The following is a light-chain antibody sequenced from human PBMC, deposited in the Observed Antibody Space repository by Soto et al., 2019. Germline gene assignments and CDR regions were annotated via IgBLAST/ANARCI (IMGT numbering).Light chain of an antibody. CDR2: GAS. Sequence: EIVLTQSPGTLSLSPGERATLSCRASQSVSSSYLAWYQQKPGQAPRLLIYGASSRATGIPDRFSGRGSGTDLTLTISRLEPEDCAVYYCQQYGSSPPWTFGHGTKVEIK. CDR1: QSVSSSY. J-gene: IGKJ1*01. CDR3: QQYGSSPPWT. V-gene: IGKV3-20*01.